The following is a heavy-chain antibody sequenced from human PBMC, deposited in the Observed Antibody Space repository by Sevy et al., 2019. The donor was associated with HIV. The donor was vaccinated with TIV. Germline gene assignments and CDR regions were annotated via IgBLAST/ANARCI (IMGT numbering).Heavy chain of an antibody. CDR2: ISYDGSNK. CDR3: VKGGGYCSGGSCYSWYYYYYMDV. CDR1: GFTFSSYG. V-gene: IGHV3-30*18. J-gene: IGHJ6*03. D-gene: IGHD2-15*01. Sequence: GGSLRLSCAASGFTFSSYGMHWVRQAPGKGLEWVAVISYDGSNKYYADSVKGRFTISRDNSKNTLYLQMNSLRAEDTAVYYCVKGGGYCSGGSCYSWYYYYYMDVWGKGTTVTVSS.